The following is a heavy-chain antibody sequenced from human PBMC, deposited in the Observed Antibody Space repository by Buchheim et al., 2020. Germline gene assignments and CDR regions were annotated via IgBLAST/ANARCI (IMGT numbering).Heavy chain of an antibody. D-gene: IGHD1-1*01. CDR1: EFTFSDYY. J-gene: IGHJ5*02. CDR3: ARGRGYFYSNEDNWPDP. CDR2: IKEDGSEK. V-gene: IGHV3-7*01. Sequence: VQLVESGGGLVKPGGSLRLSCAASEFTFSDYYMSWIRQAPGKGPEWVANIKEDGSEKYYVDSVKARFSISRDNAKNSVYLQMNSLRAEDTAMYYCARGRGYFYSNEDNWPDPWGQGTL.